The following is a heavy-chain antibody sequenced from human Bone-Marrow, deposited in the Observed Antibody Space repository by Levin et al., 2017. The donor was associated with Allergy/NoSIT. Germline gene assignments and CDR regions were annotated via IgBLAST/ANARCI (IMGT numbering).Heavy chain of an antibody. CDR1: GFTVSNNY. D-gene: IGHD2-15*01. CDR3: ARDRHCSGGSCKGV. J-gene: IGHJ4*02. CDR2: IYSGGDT. Sequence: QAGGSLRLSCAVSGFTVSNNYMRWVRQAPGKGLEWVSLIYSGGDTYYADSVKGRFIISRDGSKNTLYLQMNSLTAEDTAVYYCARDRHCSGGSCKGVWGQGTLVTVSS. V-gene: IGHV3-66*01.